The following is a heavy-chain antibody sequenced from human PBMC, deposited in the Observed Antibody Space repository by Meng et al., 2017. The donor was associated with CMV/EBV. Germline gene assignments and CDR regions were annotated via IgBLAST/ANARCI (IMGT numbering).Heavy chain of an antibody. CDR3: ARQRLSGYWYFDL. D-gene: IGHD5-24*01. J-gene: IGHJ2*01. Sequence: GESLKISCAASGFTFSSYAMSWVRQAPGKGLEYVSAISSNGGSTYYADSVKGRFTISRDNTKNTLYLQMGSLRAEDMAVYYCARQRLSGYWYFDLWGRGTLVTVSS. CDR1: GFTFSSYA. CDR2: ISSNGGST. V-gene: IGHV3-64*02.